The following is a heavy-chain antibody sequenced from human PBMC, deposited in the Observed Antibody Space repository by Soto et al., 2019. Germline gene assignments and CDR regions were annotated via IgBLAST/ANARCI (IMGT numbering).Heavy chain of an antibody. CDR2: NYYSGST. D-gene: IGHD1-26*01. V-gene: IGHV4-59*01. Sequence: PSETLSLTCTVSGGSISSYYWSWIRQPPGKGLEWIGYNYYSGSTNYNPSLKSRVTISVDTSKNQFSLKLSSVTAADTAVYYCARVGGRTRFAFDIWGQGTMVTVSS. CDR1: GGSISSYY. J-gene: IGHJ3*02. CDR3: ARVGGRTRFAFDI.